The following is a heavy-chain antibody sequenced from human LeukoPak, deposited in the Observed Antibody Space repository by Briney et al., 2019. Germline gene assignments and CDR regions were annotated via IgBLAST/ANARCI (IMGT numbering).Heavy chain of an antibody. V-gene: IGHV1-46*01. CDR3: TRTRGYYYDSNGYYYPNDTRYYYYYMAV. D-gene: IGHD3-22*01. J-gene: IGHJ6*03. CDR1: GYTLTRYY. Sequence: GVSVNVSCKASGYTLTRYYMHWVRQAPAQGLEGVGVINPSGGSTSYVQNFQGRVTMTRDTSTSTVYMELSSLSSEDTAVYYCTRTRGYYYDSNGYYYPNDTRYYYYYMAVWGKGTTVTVSS. CDR2: INPSGGST.